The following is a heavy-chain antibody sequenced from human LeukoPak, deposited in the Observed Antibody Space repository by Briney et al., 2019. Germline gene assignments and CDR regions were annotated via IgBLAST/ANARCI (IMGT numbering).Heavy chain of an antibody. V-gene: IGHV4-34*01. D-gene: IGHD3-10*01. CDR2: INHSGST. CDR1: GGSFSGYY. CDR3: ARAGLVRGVNPFDY. Sequence: SETLSLTCAVYGGSFSGYYWSWIRQPPGKGLEWIGEINHSGSTNYNPSLKSRVTISVDTSKNQFSLKLSSVTAADTAVYYCARAGLVRGVNPFDYWGQGTLVTVSS. J-gene: IGHJ4*02.